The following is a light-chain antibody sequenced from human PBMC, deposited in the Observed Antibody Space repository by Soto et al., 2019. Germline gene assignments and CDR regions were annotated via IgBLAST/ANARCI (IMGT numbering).Light chain of an antibody. Sequence: EIVLTQSPGTLSLSPGERATLSCRASQSVSSSYLAWYQQKPGQPPRLLIYGASSRATGIPDRFGGSGSGTDFTLTIRRLEPEDFAVSYCQCRGSSHQPFGQGTKLEIK. CDR2: GAS. J-gene: IGKJ2*01. CDR3: QCRGSSHQP. V-gene: IGKV3-20*01. CDR1: QSVSSSY.